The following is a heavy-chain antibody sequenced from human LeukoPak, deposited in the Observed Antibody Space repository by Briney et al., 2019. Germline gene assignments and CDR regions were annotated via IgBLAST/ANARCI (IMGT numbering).Heavy chain of an antibody. CDR3: AREDGSETVYYYYMDV. J-gene: IGHJ6*03. V-gene: IGHV3-30*04. D-gene: IGHD5-24*01. Sequence: GGSLRLSCAASGFTFSSYAMHWVRQAPGKGLEWVAVISYDGSNKYYVDSVKGRFTISRDNSKNTLYLQMNSLRAEDTAVYYCAREDGSETVYYYYMDVWGKGTTVTVSS. CDR1: GFTFSSYA. CDR2: ISYDGSNK.